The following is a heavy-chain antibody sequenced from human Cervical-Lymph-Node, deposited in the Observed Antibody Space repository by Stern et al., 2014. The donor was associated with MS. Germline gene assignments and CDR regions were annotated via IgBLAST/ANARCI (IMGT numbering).Heavy chain of an antibody. CDR3: ARGREYAYTTLDF. D-gene: IGHD1-26*01. Sequence: EDQLVESGAEVRKPGESLKISCKGSGYTFTDYWIAWVRHMPEKGLEWMGIMHPGDSDTRYSPSLQGQVTISADKSINTVFLQWRSLKSSDTALYFCARGREYAYTTLDFWGQGTPVIVSS. V-gene: IGHV5-51*01. CDR2: MHPGDSDT. CDR1: GYTFTDYW. J-gene: IGHJ4*02.